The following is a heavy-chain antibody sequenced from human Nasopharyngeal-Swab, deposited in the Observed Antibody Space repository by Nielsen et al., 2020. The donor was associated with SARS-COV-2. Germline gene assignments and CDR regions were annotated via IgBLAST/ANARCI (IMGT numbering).Heavy chain of an antibody. CDR2: IYYSGST. D-gene: IGHD2-21*02. Sequence: SETLSLTCTVSGGSISSYYWSWIRQPPGKGLEWIGYIYYSGSTNYNPSLKSRVTISVDTSKNQFSLKLSSVTAADTAVYYCAREDRWVTGSIIWGQGTLVTVSS. J-gene: IGHJ4*02. CDR3: AREDRWVTGSII. V-gene: IGHV4-59*12. CDR1: GGSISSYY.